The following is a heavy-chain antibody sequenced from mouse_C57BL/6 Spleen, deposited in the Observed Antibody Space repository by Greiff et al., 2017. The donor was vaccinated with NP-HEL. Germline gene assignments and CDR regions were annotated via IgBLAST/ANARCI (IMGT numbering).Heavy chain of an antibody. CDR2: IYPSDSET. V-gene: IGHV1-61*01. D-gene: IGHD2-5*01. CDR1: GYTFTSYW. Sequence: QVQLKQPGAELVRPGSSVKLSCKASGYTFTSYWMDWVKQRPGQGLEWIGNIYPSDSETHYNQKFKDKATLTVDKSSSTAYMQLSSLTSEDAAVYYCARGDYSNRNWYFDVWGTGTTVTVSS. CDR3: ARGDYSNRNWYFDV. J-gene: IGHJ1*03.